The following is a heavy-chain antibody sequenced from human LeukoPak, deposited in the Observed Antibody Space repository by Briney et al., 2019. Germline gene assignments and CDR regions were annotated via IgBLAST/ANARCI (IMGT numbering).Heavy chain of an antibody. CDR2: IKVDGSEK. V-gene: IGHV3-7*05. Sequence: GGSLRLSCAASGFTFSSYWMSWVRQAPGKGLEWVANIKVDGSEKYYVDSVKGRFTISRDNAKNSLFLQMNSLRAEDTAVYYCARVYYSPNWFDPWGQGTLVTVSS. CDR3: ARVYYSPNWFDP. CDR1: GFTFSSYW. D-gene: IGHD3-22*01. J-gene: IGHJ5*02.